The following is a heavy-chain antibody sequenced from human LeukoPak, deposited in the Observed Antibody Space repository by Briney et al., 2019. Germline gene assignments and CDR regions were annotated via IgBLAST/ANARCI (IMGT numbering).Heavy chain of an antibody. D-gene: IGHD6-13*01. CDR3: ARAAYSSSPDY. Sequence: GGSLRLSCAASGFTFSGYSMTWVRQAPGKGLEWVSYIGPSSNAIHYADSVKGRFTISRDNAKNSLLLQMNSLRDEDTAVYYCARAAYSSSPDYWGQGTLVTVSS. V-gene: IGHV3-48*02. CDR1: GFTFSGYS. J-gene: IGHJ4*02. CDR2: IGPSSNAI.